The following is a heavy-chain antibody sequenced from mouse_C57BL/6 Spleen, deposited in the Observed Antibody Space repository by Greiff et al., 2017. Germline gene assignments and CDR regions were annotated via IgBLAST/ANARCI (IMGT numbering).Heavy chain of an antibody. D-gene: IGHD1-1*01. CDR3: VRGRDYAAMDY. J-gene: IGHJ4*01. V-gene: IGHV10-1*01. CDR1: GFSFNTYA. CDR2: IRSKSNNYAT. Sequence: EAGGGLVQPKGSLKLSCAASGFSFNTYAMNWVRQAPGKGLEWVARIRSKSNNYATYYADSVKDRFTISRDDSESMLYLQMNNLKTEDTAMYYCVRGRDYAAMDYWGQGTSVTVSS.